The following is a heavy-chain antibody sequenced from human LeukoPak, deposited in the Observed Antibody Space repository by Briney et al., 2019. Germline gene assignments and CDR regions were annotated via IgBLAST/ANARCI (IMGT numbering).Heavy chain of an antibody. J-gene: IGHJ4*02. CDR1: GGSISSGSYY. CDR2: IYTSGST. D-gene: IGHD3-22*01. CDR3: ARDLPGSYYDSSGYAWGV. V-gene: IGHV4-61*02. Sequence: KPSETLSLTCTVSGGSISSGSYYWSWIRQPAGKGLEWIGRIYTSGSTNYNPSLKSRVTISVDTSKNQFSLKLSSVTAADTAVYYCARDLPGSYYDSSGYAWGVWGQGTLVTVSS.